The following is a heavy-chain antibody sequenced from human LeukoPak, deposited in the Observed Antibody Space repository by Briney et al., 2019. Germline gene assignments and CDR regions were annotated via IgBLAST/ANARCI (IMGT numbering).Heavy chain of an antibody. J-gene: IGHJ4*02. CDR2: IRYDGSNK. CDR3: AKDLPYYGSGIDY. D-gene: IGHD3-10*01. Sequence: GGSLRLSCAASGFTFSSYGMHWVRQAPGKGLEWVAFIRYDGSNKYYADSVKGRFTISRDNSKNTLYLQMNSLRAEDTAVYYCAKDLPYYGSGIDYWGQGTLVTVSS. CDR1: GFTFSSYG. V-gene: IGHV3-30*02.